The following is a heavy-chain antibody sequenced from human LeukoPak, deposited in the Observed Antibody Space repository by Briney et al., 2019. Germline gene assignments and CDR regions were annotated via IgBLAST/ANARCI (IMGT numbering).Heavy chain of an antibody. D-gene: IGHD3-9*01. V-gene: IGHV3-64*01. J-gene: IGHJ6*02. Sequence: GGSLRLSCAASGFTFSDYYMNWVRQAPGKGLEYVSAISSNGGSTYYANSVKGRFTISRDNSKNTLYLQMGSLRAEDMAVYYCARDSYYDTGYYYGMDVWGQGTTVTVSS. CDR2: ISSNGGST. CDR3: ARDSYYDTGYYYGMDV. CDR1: GFTFSDYY.